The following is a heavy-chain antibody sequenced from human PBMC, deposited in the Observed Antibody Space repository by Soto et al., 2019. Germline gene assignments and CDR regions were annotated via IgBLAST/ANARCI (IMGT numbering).Heavy chain of an antibody. J-gene: IGHJ6*02. CDR1: GYSFTDYH. CDR2: INPKSGGT. V-gene: IGHV1-2*04. CDR3: ARGDSTDCSNGVCSFFYNHDMDV. D-gene: IGHD2-8*01. Sequence: PLKVSCKASGYSFTDYHIHWVRQAPGQGLEWLGRINPKSGGTSTAQKFQGWVTMTTDTSISTASMELTRLTSDDTAIYYCARGDSTDCSNGVCSFFYNHDMDVWGQGTTVTVS.